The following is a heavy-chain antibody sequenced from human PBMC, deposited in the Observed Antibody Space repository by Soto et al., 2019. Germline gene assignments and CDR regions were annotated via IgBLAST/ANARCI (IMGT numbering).Heavy chain of an antibody. D-gene: IGHD3-22*01. CDR1: GGSISSGDYY. Sequence: QVQLQESGPGLVKPSQTLSLTCTVSGGSISSGDYYWSWIRQPPGKGLEWIGYIYYSGSTYYNPSLKTRVTKSEDTSKNQFSLKLSSVTAADTAVYYCARGGSYDSSGPSHHYYYYGMDVWGQGTTVTVSS. CDR3: ARGGSYDSSGPSHHYYYYGMDV. CDR2: IYYSGST. V-gene: IGHV4-30-4*01. J-gene: IGHJ6*02.